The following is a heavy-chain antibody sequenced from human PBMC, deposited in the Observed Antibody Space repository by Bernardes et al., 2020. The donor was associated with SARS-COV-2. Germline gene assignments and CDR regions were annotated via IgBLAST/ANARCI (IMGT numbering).Heavy chain of an antibody. V-gene: IGHV3-74*01. J-gene: IGHJ6*02. CDR1: GFTFSSYW. CDR3: ARGQVVVAATNGMVV. Sequence: GGSLRLSCAASGFTFSSYWMHWVRQAPGKGLVGVSRVNSDGSSTNYADSVKGRFTLSRDNAKNTLYLQMNSLRAEDTAVYYCARGQVVVAATNGMVVWGQGTTVTVSS. CDR2: VNSDGSST. D-gene: IGHD2-15*01.